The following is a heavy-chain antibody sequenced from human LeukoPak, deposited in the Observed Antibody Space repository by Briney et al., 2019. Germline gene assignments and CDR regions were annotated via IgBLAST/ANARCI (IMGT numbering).Heavy chain of an antibody. CDR3: ARDRYAYYDSSGYYYY. CDR1: GFTFSSYA. V-gene: IGHV3-64*01. D-gene: IGHD3-22*01. J-gene: IGHJ4*02. Sequence: PGGSLRLSCAASGFTFSSYAMHWVRQAPGKGLEYVSAISSNGGSTYYANSVKGRFSISRDNSKNTLYLQMGSLRAEDMAVYYCARDRYAYYDSSGYYYYWGQGTLVTVSS. CDR2: ISSNGGST.